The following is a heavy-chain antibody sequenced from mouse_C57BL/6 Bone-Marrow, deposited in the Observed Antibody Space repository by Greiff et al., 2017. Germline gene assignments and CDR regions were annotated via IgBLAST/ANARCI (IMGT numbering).Heavy chain of an antibody. V-gene: IGHV6-3*01. CDR3: TCVRIWLRRRDY. CDR1: GFTFSNYW. J-gene: IGHJ2*01. CDR2: IRLKTDNYAT. Sequence: EVKLVESGGGLVQPGGSMKLSCVASGFTFSNYWMNWVRQSPEKGLEWVAQIRLKTDNYATHYAESVKGRFTISRDDSKSSVYLQMNNLRAEDTGIYYCTCVRIWLRRRDYWGQGTPLTVSA. D-gene: IGHD2-2*01.